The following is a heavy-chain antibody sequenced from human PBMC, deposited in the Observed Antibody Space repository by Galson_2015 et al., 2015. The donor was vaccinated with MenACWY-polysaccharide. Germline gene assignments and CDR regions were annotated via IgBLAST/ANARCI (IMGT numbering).Heavy chain of an antibody. J-gene: IGHJ6*03. CDR3: AKAHIAARPDRRMVYFYYMDV. CDR1: GFTFSSYA. Sequence: SLRLSCAASGFTFSSYAMSWVRQAPGKGLKWVSAISDNDDRTFYADSVKGRFTISRDNSKNTLYLRMNSLRAEDTAVYYCAKAHIAARPDRRMVYFYYMDVWGKGTTVTVSS. D-gene: IGHD6-6*01. V-gene: IGHV3-23*01. CDR2: ISDNDDRT.